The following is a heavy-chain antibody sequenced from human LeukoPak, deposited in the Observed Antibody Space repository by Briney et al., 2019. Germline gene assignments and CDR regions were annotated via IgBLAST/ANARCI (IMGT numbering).Heavy chain of an antibody. Sequence: GGSLRLSCAASGFTVSSYYMTWVRQAPGKGLEWVSSISYSGGSTYYADSVKGRFTISRDNSMNTLYLQMSSLRAEDTALYYCGRHYSGGVFDIWGQGTMVTVSS. D-gene: IGHD2-8*02. CDR3: GRHYSGGVFDI. V-gene: IGHV3-23*01. J-gene: IGHJ3*02. CDR1: GFTVSSYY. CDR2: ISYSGGST.